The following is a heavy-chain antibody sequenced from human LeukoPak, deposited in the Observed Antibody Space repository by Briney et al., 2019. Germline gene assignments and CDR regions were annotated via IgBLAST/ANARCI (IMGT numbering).Heavy chain of an antibody. CDR3: AREMSYSSGWSFDY. V-gene: IGHV4-59*01. J-gene: IGHJ4*02. CDR1: GGSISSYY. CDR2: IYYSGST. D-gene: IGHD6-19*01. Sequence: SETLSLTCTVPGGSISSYYWSWIRQPPGKGLEWIGYIYYSGSTNYNPSLKSRVTISVDTSKNQFSLKLSSVTAADTAVYYCAREMSYSSGWSFDYWGQGTLVTVSS.